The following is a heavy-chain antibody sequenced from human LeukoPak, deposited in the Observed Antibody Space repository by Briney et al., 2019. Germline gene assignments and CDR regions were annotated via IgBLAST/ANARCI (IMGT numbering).Heavy chain of an antibody. D-gene: IGHD3-10*01. V-gene: IGHV3-7*01. Sequence: GGSLRLSCAASGFTVSSNYMSWVRQAPGKGLEWVANIKQDGSEKYYVDSVKGRFTISRDNAKNSLYLQMNSLRAEDTAVYYCAREGLGSGYGNYYYYMDVWGKGTTVTVSS. J-gene: IGHJ6*03. CDR3: AREGLGSGYGNYYYYMDV. CDR2: IKQDGSEK. CDR1: GFTVSSNY.